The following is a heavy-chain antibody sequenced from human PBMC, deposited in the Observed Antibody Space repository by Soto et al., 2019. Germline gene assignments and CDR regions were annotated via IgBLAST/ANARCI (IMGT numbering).Heavy chain of an antibody. CDR1: DGSFSSSYY. CDR3: ARYFSRGRFFDS. J-gene: IGHJ4*02. D-gene: IGHD3-10*01. V-gene: IGHV4-39*01. Sequence: PSETLSLTCSVSDGSFSSSYYWGWLRQAPGKGLEWLGNIYYSGHTYYNPSLKSRFAMSVDTSKNQFSLTLTSVTAADTAVYYCARYFSRGRFFDSWGQGTLVTVSS. CDR2: IYYSGHT.